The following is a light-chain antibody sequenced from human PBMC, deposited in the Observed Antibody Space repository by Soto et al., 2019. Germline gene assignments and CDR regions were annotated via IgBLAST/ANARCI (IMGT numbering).Light chain of an antibody. CDR2: WAS. Sequence: DIVLTQSPDSLAVSLGERATINCKSSQSVLYSSNNKNYLAWYQQKQGQPPKLLMYWASTRESGVPDRVSGSGSGTDFTLTISSLQAEDVAVYYCQQYYSTPPTFGQGTKVEIK. V-gene: IGKV4-1*01. CDR3: QQYYSTPPT. CDR1: QSVLYSSNNKNY. J-gene: IGKJ1*01.